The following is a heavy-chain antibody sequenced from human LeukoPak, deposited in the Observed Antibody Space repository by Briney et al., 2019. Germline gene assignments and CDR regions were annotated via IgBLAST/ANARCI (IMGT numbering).Heavy chain of an antibody. J-gene: IGHJ6*03. V-gene: IGHV4-59*01. Sequence: PSETLSLTRTVSGGSISSYYWSWIRQPPGKGLEWIGYIFYSGSTNYNPSLKSRVTISVDTSKNQFSLKLSSVTAADTAVYFCARGRVSSSTWYSTYYYYFYMDVWGKGTTVTVSS. CDR2: IFYSGST. CDR3: ARGRVSSSTWYSTYYYYFYMDV. CDR1: GGSISSYY. D-gene: IGHD1-1*01.